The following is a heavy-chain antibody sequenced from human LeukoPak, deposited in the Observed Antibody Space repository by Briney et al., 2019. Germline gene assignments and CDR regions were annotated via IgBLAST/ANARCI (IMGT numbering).Heavy chain of an antibody. CDR2: IIPIFGTA. Sequence: SVKVSCKASGGTFSSYTITWVRQAPGQGLEWMGGIIPIFGTANYAQRFQGRVTITADETTSTAYMELSSLRSEDTAVYYCAREYQYYYDSSDYTAFDIWGQGTMVTVSS. V-gene: IGHV1-69*13. D-gene: IGHD3-22*01. CDR3: AREYQYYYDSSDYTAFDI. J-gene: IGHJ3*02. CDR1: GGTFSSYT.